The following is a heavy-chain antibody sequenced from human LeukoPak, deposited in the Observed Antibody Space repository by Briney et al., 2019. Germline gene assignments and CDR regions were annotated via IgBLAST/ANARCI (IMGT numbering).Heavy chain of an antibody. CDR1: GGSISSGSYY. Sequence: SETLSLTCTVSGGSISSGSYYWSWIRQPPGKGLEWIGYIYYSGSTNYNPSLKSRVTISVDTSKNQFSLKLSSVTAADTAVYYCARDRGGYGDYYFDYWGQGTLVTVSS. CDR2: IYYSGST. D-gene: IGHD4-17*01. V-gene: IGHV4-61*01. CDR3: ARDRGGYGDYYFDY. J-gene: IGHJ4*02.